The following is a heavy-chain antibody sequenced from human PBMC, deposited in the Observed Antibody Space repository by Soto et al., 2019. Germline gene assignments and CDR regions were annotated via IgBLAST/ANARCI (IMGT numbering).Heavy chain of an antibody. D-gene: IGHD3-10*01. CDR3: ARGLYYYGSGSYYGMDV. CDR2: ISTYNGNT. CDR1: GYTFTSYG. Sequence: VQLVQSGAEVKKPGASVKVSCKASGYTFTSYGISWVRQAPGQGLEWMGWISTYNGNTNYAQKLQGRVTMTTDTSTSTAYMELRSLRSDDTAVYYCARGLYYYGSGSYYGMDVWGQGTTVTVSS. V-gene: IGHV1-18*01. J-gene: IGHJ6*02.